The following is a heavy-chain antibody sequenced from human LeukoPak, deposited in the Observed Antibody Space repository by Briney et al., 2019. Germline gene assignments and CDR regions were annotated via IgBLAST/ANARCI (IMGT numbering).Heavy chain of an antibody. J-gene: IGHJ4*02. CDR1: GFTFSSYS. V-gene: IGHV3-21*01. D-gene: IGHD3-10*01. CDR3: ARAMVRGAIITNFDY. CDR2: ISSSSSYI. Sequence: PGGSLRLSCAASGFTFSSYSMNWVRQAPGKGLEWVSSISSSSSYIYYADSVKGRFTISRDNAKNSLYLQMNSLRAEDTAVYYCARAMVRGAIITNFDYWGQGTLVTVSS.